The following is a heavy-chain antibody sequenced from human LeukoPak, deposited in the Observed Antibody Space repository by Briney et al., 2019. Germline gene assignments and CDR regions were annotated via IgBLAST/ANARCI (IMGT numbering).Heavy chain of an antibody. CDR3: ACHGIAASTDYYFDY. D-gene: IGHD6-13*01. Sequence: GGSLRLSCAASGFTVSSNYMSWVRQAPGKGPESVSVIYSGGSTYYADSVKGRFTISRHNSKNTLYLQMNSLRAEDTAVYYCACHGIAASTDYYFDYWGQGTLVTVSS. V-gene: IGHV3-53*04. CDR2: IYSGGST. J-gene: IGHJ4*02. CDR1: GFTVSSNY.